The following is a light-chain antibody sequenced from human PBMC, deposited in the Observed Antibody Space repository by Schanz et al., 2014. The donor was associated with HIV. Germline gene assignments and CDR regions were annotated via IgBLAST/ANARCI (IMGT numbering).Light chain of an antibody. CDR3: ASYAGSNNLV. V-gene: IGLV2-14*01. J-gene: IGLJ2*01. CDR1: SSDVGGYNY. Sequence: QSALTQPASVSGSPGQSITISCTGTSSDVGGYNYVSWYQQHPGKAPKLMIYDVSNRPSGVSNHFSGSKSGNTASLTVSGLQAEDEADYYCASYAGSNNLVFGGGTKLTVL. CDR2: DVS.